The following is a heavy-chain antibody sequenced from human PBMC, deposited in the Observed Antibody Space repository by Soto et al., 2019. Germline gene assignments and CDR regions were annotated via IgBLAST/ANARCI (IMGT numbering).Heavy chain of an antibody. CDR3: TRGISDS. CDR2: MNPASGNT. D-gene: IGHD3-3*02. CDR1: GDTFNTND. J-gene: IGHJ4*02. Sequence: QVQLVQSGAKVKKPGDSVKVSCKASGDTFNTNDFNWVRQATGQGLEWMGWMNPASGNTGFAQKFQGRVSLTMDTSTSIAYMELSSLTSEDTAMYYCTRGISDSWGQGTLVTVSS. V-gene: IGHV1-8*01.